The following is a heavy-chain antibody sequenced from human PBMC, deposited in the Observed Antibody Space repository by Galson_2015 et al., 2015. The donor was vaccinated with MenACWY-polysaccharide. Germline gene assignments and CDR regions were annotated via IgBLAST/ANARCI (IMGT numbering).Heavy chain of an antibody. CDR3: AKDPPKNDDFWSGSYGPRDY. CDR2: SLDSGRGT. Sequence: SLRLSCAGSGFAFGNHPMNWVRQAPGKGLEWVSVSLDSGRGTYYADSVKGRFTISRDNSKNTLYLQMNSLRAEDTAVYYCAKDPPKNDDFWSGSYGPRDYWGQGTLVTVSS. D-gene: IGHD3-3*01. CDR1: GFAFGNHP. J-gene: IGHJ4*02. V-gene: IGHV3-23*01.